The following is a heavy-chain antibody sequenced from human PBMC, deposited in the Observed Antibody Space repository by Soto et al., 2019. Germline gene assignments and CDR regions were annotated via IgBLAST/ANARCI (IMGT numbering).Heavy chain of an antibody. CDR1: GFTFSSYG. J-gene: IGHJ4*02. V-gene: IGHV3-30*18. D-gene: IGHD6-19*01. CDR3: AKRGPTSSSGWFSIDY. CDR2: ISYDGNNK. Sequence: GGSVRLSXAASGFTFSSYGMHWVRQAPGKGLEWVAVISYDGNNKYYADSVKGRFTISRDDSKNKLYLQMNTLRAEDTAVYYCAKRGPTSSSGWFSIDYWGQGTLVTVSS.